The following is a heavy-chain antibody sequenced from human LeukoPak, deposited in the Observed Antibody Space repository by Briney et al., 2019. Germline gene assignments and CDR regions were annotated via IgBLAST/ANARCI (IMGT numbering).Heavy chain of an antibody. J-gene: IGHJ3*02. V-gene: IGHV4-4*07. CDR3: ARGPGTSSSYAFDI. CDR1: GGSISSLY. Sequence: SETLSLTCTVSGGSISSLYWSWIRQPARKGLEWIGRVYATGSTNYNPSLKSRVTMSVDTSKNQFSLKLSSVTAADTAVYYCARGPGTSSSYAFDIWGQGTMVTVSS. D-gene: IGHD2-8*01. CDR2: VYATGST.